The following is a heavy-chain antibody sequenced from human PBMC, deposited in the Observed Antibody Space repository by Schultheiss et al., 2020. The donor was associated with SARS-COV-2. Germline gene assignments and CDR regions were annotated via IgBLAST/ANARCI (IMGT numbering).Heavy chain of an antibody. CDR1: GFTFSSYS. CDR3: ARVGSRGYSSSWYRD. D-gene: IGHD6-13*01. V-gene: IGHV3-21*01. J-gene: IGHJ4*02. Sequence: GGSLRLSCAASGFTFSSYSMNWVRQAPGKGLEWVSSISSSSSYIYYADSVKGRFTISRDNAKNSLYLQMNSLRVEDTAVYYCARVGSRGYSSSWYRDWGQGTLVTVSS. CDR2: ISSSSSYI.